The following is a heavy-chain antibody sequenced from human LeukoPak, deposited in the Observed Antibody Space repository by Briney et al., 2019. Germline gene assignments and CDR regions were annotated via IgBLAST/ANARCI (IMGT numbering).Heavy chain of an antibody. CDR1: GITFGSYA. CDR2: ISGSGADT. Sequence: GGSLRLSCAASGITFGSYAMSWVRQAPGKGLEWISVISGSGADTYYADSVKGRFTISRDNSKNTLYLQMDSLRAEDTAIYYYAKDSTVGELVRGFYYYMDVWGKGTTVTVSS. CDR3: AKDSTVGELVRGFYYYMDV. V-gene: IGHV3-23*01. J-gene: IGHJ6*03. D-gene: IGHD6-6*01.